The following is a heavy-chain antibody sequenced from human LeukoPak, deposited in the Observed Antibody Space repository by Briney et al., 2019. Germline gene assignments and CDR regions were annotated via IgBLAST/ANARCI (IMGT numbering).Heavy chain of an antibody. CDR1: GGSISSSSYY. V-gene: IGHV4-39*01. J-gene: IGHJ2*01. Sequence: SETLSLTCTVSGGSISSSSYYWGWIRQPPGKGLEWIGSIYYSGSTYYNPSLKSRVTISVDTSKNQFSLKLSSVTAADTAVYYCASPRWYCSSTSCYFRPDPPERYFDLWGRGTLVTVSS. CDR3: ASPRWYCSSTSCYFRPDPPERYFDL. D-gene: IGHD2-2*01. CDR2: IYYSGST.